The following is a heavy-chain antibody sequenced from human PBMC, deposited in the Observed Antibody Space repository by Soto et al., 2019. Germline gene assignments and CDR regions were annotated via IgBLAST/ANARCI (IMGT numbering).Heavy chain of an antibody. CDR1: GFTFSSYA. D-gene: IGHD2-8*01. CDR2: ISGSGGST. CDR3: AKDQGYCTNGVCYRGRAFDI. Sequence: GGSLRLSCAASGFTFSSYAVSWVRQAPGKGLEWVSAISGSGGSTYYADSVKGRFTISRDNSKNTLYLQMNSLRAEDTAVYYCAKDQGYCTNGVCYRGRAFDIWGQGTMVTVS. J-gene: IGHJ3*02. V-gene: IGHV3-23*01.